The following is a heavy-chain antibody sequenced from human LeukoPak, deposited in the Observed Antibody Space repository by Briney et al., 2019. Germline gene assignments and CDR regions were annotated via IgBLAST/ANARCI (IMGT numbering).Heavy chain of an antibody. J-gene: IGHJ3*02. Sequence: SETLSLTCTVSGGSISSSSYYWGWIRQPPGKGLEWIGSIYYSGSTYYNPSLKSRVTISVDTSKSQFSLKLSSVTAADTAVYYCARRRAVAGSVSAFDIWGQGTMVTVSS. D-gene: IGHD6-19*01. CDR3: ARRRAVAGSVSAFDI. CDR2: IYYSGST. V-gene: IGHV4-39*01. CDR1: GGSISSSSYY.